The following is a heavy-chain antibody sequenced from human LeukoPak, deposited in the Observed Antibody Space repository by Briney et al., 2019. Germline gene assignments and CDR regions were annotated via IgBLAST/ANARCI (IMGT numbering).Heavy chain of an antibody. J-gene: IGHJ4*02. Sequence: PSETLSLTCTVSGGSISSYYWSWIRQPPGKGLEWIGCIYYSGSTNYNPSLKSRVTISVDTSKNQFSLKLSSVTAADTAVYYCASRSSSWYYFDYWGQGTLVTVSS. D-gene: IGHD6-13*01. CDR3: ASRSSSWYYFDY. CDR1: GGSISSYY. V-gene: IGHV4-59*08. CDR2: IYYSGST.